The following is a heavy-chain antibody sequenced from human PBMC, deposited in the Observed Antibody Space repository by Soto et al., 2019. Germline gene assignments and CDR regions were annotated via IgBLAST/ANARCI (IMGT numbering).Heavy chain of an antibody. V-gene: IGHV4-30-2*01. J-gene: IGHJ4*02. Sequence: PSETLSLTCAVSGGSISSGGYSWSWIRQPPGKGLEWIGYIYHSGSTYYNPSLKSRVTISVDRSKNQFSLKLSSVTAADTAVYYCARDRSYEGQPYYFDYWGQGTLVTVSS. CDR1: GGSISSGGYS. CDR3: ARDRSYEGQPYYFDY. CDR2: IYHSGST. D-gene: IGHD5-12*01.